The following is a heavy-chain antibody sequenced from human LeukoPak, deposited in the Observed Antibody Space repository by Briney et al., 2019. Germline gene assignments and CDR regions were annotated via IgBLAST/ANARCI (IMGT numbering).Heavy chain of an antibody. V-gene: IGHV4-30-2*01. CDR1: GGSISSGGYS. Sequence: SETLSLTCAVSGGSISSGGYSWSWIRQPPGKGLEWIGEIYHSGSTNYNPSLKSRVTISVDKSKNQFSLKLTSVTAADTAAYYCARQGDSGWYYFDYWGQGTLVTVSS. D-gene: IGHD6-19*01. CDR2: IYHSGST. J-gene: IGHJ4*02. CDR3: ARQGDSGWYYFDY.